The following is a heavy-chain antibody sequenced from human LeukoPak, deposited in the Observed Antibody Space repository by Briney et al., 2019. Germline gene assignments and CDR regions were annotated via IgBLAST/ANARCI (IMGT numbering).Heavy chain of an antibody. CDR2: INPESGGT. Sequence: ASVKVSCKASGYTFTAFYMHWLRQAPGQGPEWVGWINPESGGTKTARKFQGRVTMTRDTSISTVYMELSSLGSDDTAVYYCARGPNTGSFDYWGQGTLVTVSS. CDR1: GYTFTAFY. D-gene: IGHD1-26*01. V-gene: IGHV1-2*02. J-gene: IGHJ4*02. CDR3: ARGPNTGSFDY.